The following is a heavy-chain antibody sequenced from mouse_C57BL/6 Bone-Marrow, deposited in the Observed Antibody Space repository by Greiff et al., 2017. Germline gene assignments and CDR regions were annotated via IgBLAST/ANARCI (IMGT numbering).Heavy chain of an antibody. V-gene: IGHV5-4*01. CDR2: ISDGGSYT. D-gene: IGHD1-1*01. CDR3: AREIRYDY. Sequence: EVMLVESGGGLVKPGGSLKLSCAASGFTFSSYAMSWVRQTPEKRLEWVATISDGGSYTYYPDNVKGRFTISRDNAKNNLYLQMSHLKSEDTAMYYCAREIRYDYWGQGTTLTVSS. J-gene: IGHJ2*01. CDR1: GFTFSSYA.